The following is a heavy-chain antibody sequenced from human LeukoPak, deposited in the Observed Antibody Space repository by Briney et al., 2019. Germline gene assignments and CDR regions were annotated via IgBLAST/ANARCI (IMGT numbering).Heavy chain of an antibody. CDR1: GGALTRHY. CDR2: ISNSGST. J-gene: IGHJ6*03. CDR3: GRDALVGYFSYYYMDV. Sequence: PSETLSLTCTVSGGALTRHYWTWTAQSRVKTLEWIGDISNSGSTSYNPSLKSRVTVSIDTSKNQFSLKLSSVTAADTAVYYCGRDALVGYFSYYYMDVWGKGTTVTVSS. V-gene: IGHV4-59*11. D-gene: IGHD2-15*01.